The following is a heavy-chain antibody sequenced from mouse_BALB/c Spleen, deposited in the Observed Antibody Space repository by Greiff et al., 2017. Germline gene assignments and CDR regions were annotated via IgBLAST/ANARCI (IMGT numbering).Heavy chain of an antibody. CDR2: INPYNDGT. CDR3: ARGSMITGFAY. V-gene: IGHV1-14*01. Sequence: VQPQQSGPELVKPGALVKMFRKASGYTFTSYVMHWVKQKPGQGLELSGYINPYNDGTKYNEKFKGKATLTSDKSPSTAYMELSSLTSEDSAVYYGARGSMITGFAYWGQGTLVTVSA. J-gene: IGHJ3*01. CDR1: GYTFTSYV. D-gene: IGHD2-4*01.